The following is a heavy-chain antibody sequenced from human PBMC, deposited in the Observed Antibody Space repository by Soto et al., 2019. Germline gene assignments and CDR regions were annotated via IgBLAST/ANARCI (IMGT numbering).Heavy chain of an antibody. J-gene: IGHJ6*02. D-gene: IGHD3-3*01. Sequence: EVQLVESGGGLVQPGGSLRLSCAASGFTFSSYWMSWVRQAPGKGLEWVANIKQDGSEKYYVDSVKGRFTISRDNAKNSLYLQMNRLRAEDTAVYYCAKDGYYRGEYYYGMDVWGQGTTVTVSS. CDR3: AKDGYYRGEYYYGMDV. V-gene: IGHV3-7*03. CDR1: GFTFSSYW. CDR2: IKQDGSEK.